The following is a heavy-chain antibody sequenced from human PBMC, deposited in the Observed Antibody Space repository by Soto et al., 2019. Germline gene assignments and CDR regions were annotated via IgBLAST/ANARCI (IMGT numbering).Heavy chain of an antibody. D-gene: IGHD2-15*01. CDR1: GFTFSSYA. V-gene: IGHV3-23*01. J-gene: IGHJ6*03. CDR3: ANSRGDSGHYYYYYYMDV. Sequence: EVQLLESGGGLVQPGGSLRLSCAASGFTFSSYAMSWVRQAPGKGLEWVSAISGSGGSTYYADSVKGRFTISRDNSKNTLYLQMNSLRAEDTAVYYCANSRGDSGHYYYYYYMDVWGKGTTVTVSS. CDR2: ISGSGGST.